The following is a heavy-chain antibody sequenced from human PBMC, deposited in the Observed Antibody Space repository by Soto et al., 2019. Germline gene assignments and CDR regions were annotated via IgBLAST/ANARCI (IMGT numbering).Heavy chain of an antibody. V-gene: IGHV4-4*02. D-gene: IGHD2-2*01. CDR2: IYHSGST. CDR3: AKAVQAAITWGFDP. Sequence: SETLSLTCAVSGGSISSSNWWRWVRQPPGKGLEWMMEIYHSGSTNYNQSLKSRVTISVDKSKNQLYLKLSSVTAADTAVYYCAKAVQAAITWGFDPWGQGTLVTVSS. J-gene: IGHJ5*02. CDR1: GGSISSSNW.